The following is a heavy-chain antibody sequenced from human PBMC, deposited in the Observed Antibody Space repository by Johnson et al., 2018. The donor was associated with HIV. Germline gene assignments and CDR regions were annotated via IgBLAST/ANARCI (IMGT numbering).Heavy chain of an antibody. CDR2: IWYDGSNK. CDR1: GFTFSSYG. Sequence: QVLLVESGGGVVQPGRSLRLSCAASGFTFSSYGMHWVRQAPGKGLEWVAVIWYDGSNKYYADSVKGRFTISRDNSKNTLYLQMNSLRAEDTAVYYCAKGGADYSDSRGYSENDAFDIWGQGTMVTVSS. CDR3: AKGGADYSDSRGYSENDAFDI. D-gene: IGHD3-22*01. V-gene: IGHV3-33*06. J-gene: IGHJ3*02.